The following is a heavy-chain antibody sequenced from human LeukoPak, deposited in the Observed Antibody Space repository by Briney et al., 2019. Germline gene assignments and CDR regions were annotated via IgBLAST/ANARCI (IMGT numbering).Heavy chain of an antibody. CDR2: INPSGGST. CDR3: ATSYQTGDRFGSDY. Sequence: ASVTVSCKASGYTFTSYYMHWVRQAPGQGLEWMGIINPSGGSTSYAQKFQGRVTMTRDTSTSTVYMELSSLRSEDTAAYYCATSYQTGDRFGSDYWGQGTLVTVSA. CDR1: GYTFTSYY. J-gene: IGHJ4*02. V-gene: IGHV1-46*01. D-gene: IGHD7-27*01.